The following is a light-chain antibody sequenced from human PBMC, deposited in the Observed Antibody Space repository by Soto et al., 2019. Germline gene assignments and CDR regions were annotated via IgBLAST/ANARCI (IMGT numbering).Light chain of an antibody. J-gene: IGLJ2*01. CDR1: SSDVGGYNY. Sequence: QSALTQPASVSGSPGQSITISCTGTSSDVGGYNYVSWYQQHPGKAPKLMIYDVSNRPSGVSNRFSGSQSGNTASLTISGLQAEDEADYYCSSYASTTRFGGGTKLTVL. V-gene: IGLV2-14*03. CDR3: SSYASTTR. CDR2: DVS.